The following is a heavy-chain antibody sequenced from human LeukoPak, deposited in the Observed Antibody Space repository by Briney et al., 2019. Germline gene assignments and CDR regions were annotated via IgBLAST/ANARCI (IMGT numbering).Heavy chain of an antibody. CDR2: IYPGDSDT. D-gene: IGHD6-19*01. V-gene: IGHV5-51*01. CDR3: ARSSAPGIAVSPFDF. J-gene: IGHJ4*02. CDR1: GYRFTDYW. Sequence: GESLKISCKGFGYRFTDYWIGWVRQVPGKGLEWMGIIYPGDSDTRYSPSLQGQVTISADKSISTAYLQWSSLKASDTAIFCCARSSAPGIAVSPFDFWGQGTLVTVSS.